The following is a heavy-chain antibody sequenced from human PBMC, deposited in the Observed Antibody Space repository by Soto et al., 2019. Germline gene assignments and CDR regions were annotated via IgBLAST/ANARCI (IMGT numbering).Heavy chain of an antibody. V-gene: IGHV4-30-2*01. J-gene: IGHJ4*02. D-gene: IGHD3-22*01. CDR2: IYHSGST. CDR3: ARAKYYYDSSGYYFFDY. CDR1: GGSISSGGYS. Sequence: QLQLQESGSGLVKPSQTLSLTCAVSGGSISSGGYSWSWIRQPPGKGLEWIGYIYHSGSTYYNPSLKSRVTRSVDRSKNQFSLKLSSGTAADTAVYYCARAKYYYDSSGYYFFDYWGQGTLVTVSS.